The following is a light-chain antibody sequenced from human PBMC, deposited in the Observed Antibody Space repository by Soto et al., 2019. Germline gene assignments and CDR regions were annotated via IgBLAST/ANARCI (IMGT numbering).Light chain of an antibody. CDR1: QSVSSS. J-gene: IGKJ5*01. CDR3: QQYGSSPPIT. CDR2: CAS. V-gene: IGKV3-20*01. Sequence: EIVLTQSPGTLSLSPWERATLSCRASQSVSSSLAWYQQKPGQAPRLLIYCASSRATGIPDRFSGSRSGTDFTLTIGRLEPEDFAVYYCQQYGSSPPITFGQGTRLEIK.